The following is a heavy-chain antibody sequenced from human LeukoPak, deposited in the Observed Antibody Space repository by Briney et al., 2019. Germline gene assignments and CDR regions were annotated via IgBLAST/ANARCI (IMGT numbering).Heavy chain of an antibody. Sequence: GGSLRLSCAAYGFSVRSNYTSWVRQSPRKALEWVSIMYSGGSTDYADSVKGRFIISRDHSKNTLCLQMNSLRAEDTAVYYCARDRYCSGGNCYGDAFDIWGQGTMVTVSS. CDR2: MYSGGST. J-gene: IGHJ3*02. CDR3: ARDRYCSGGNCYGDAFDI. D-gene: IGHD2-15*01. V-gene: IGHV3-53*01. CDR1: GFSVRSNY.